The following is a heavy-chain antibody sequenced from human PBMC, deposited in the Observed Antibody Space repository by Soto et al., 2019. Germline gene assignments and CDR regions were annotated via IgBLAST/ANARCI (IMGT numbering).Heavy chain of an antibody. J-gene: IGHJ6*02. CDR2: IYHSGTT. V-gene: IGHV4-31*02. D-gene: IGHD4-17*01. Sequence: QVQLQVSGPGLVKPSQTLSLMCSVSGTSLRSGGNYWSWIRQHPVKGLEWIGQIYHSGTTYYNPSLKSRVTISVDSSQSQFSLMLDSVTAADTAVYYCARAPMDDYGNYYDGMDVWGQGTTITVS. CDR3: ARAPMDDYGNYYDGMDV. CDR1: GTSLRSGGNY.